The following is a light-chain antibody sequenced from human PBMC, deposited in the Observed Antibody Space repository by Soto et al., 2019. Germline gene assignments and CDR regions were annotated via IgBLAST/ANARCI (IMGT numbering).Light chain of an antibody. J-gene: IGKJ1*01. CDR3: QQRSNPRT. CDR1: QSVSSN. CDR2: GAS. V-gene: IGKV3-11*01. Sequence: EVVMTQSPATLSVSPGERATLSCRASQSVSSNLAWYQQNPGQAPRLLTSGASSRATGIPARFSGSGSGTDSPPIISMLEPDDAAVYCRQQRSNPRTFGQGTKVDIK.